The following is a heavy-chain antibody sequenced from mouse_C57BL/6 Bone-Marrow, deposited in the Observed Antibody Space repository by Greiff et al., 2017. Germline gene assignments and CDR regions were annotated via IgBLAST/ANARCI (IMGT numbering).Heavy chain of an antibody. Sequence: EVKLVESGGGLVQSGRSLRLSCATSGFTFSDFYMEWVRQAPGKGLEWIAASRNKANDYTTEYSASVKGRFIVSRDTSQSILYLQMNALRAEDTAIYYCARDATYGSSLSYWYFDVWGTGTTVTVSS. CDR1: GFTFSDFY. V-gene: IGHV7-1*01. J-gene: IGHJ1*03. D-gene: IGHD1-1*01. CDR3: ARDATYGSSLSYWYFDV. CDR2: SRNKANDYTT.